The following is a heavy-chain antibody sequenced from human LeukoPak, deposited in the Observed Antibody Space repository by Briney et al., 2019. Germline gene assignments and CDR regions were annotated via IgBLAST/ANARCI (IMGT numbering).Heavy chain of an antibody. J-gene: IGHJ3*02. V-gene: IGHV4-34*01. Sequence: SETLSLTCAVYGGSFSGYYWSWIRQPPGKGLEWIGEINHSGSTYYNPSLKSRVTISVDRSKNQFSLKLSSVTAADTAVYYCARVSRYYDSSGYNDAFDIWGQGTMVTVSS. CDR1: GGSFSGYY. D-gene: IGHD3-22*01. CDR3: ARVSRYYDSSGYNDAFDI. CDR2: INHSGST.